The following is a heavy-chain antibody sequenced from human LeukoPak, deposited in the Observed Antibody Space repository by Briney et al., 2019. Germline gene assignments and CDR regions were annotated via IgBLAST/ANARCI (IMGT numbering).Heavy chain of an antibody. CDR1: GGSISSYY. V-gene: IGHV4-39*07. D-gene: IGHD6-13*01. CDR2: IYYSGST. J-gene: IGHJ4*02. Sequence: SETLSLTCTVSGGSISSYYWSWIRQPPGKGLEWIGSIYYSGSTYDNPSLKSRVTISVDTSKNQFSLKLSSVTAADTAVYYCARVRGASSWFDYWGQGTLVTVSS. CDR3: ARVRGASSWFDY.